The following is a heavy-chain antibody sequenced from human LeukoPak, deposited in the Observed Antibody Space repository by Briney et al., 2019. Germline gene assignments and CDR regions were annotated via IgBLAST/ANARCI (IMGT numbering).Heavy chain of an antibody. V-gene: IGHV3-21*01. J-gene: IGHJ6*03. CDR1: GFTFSDYS. Sequence: GGSLRLSCAASGFTFSDYSVNWVRQAPGRGLEWASSITGSGTYTYYADSVRGRFTLARDNARNSLYLQMNSLRAEDTAVYYCVRDKAGSTPNYYYSMDVWGTGTTVTVSS. D-gene: IGHD6-19*01. CDR3: VRDKAGSTPNYYYSMDV. CDR2: ITGSGTYT.